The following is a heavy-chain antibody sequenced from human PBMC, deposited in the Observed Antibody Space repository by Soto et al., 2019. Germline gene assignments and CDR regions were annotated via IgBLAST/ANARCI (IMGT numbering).Heavy chain of an antibody. J-gene: IGHJ4*02. CDR3: ARAGSGYSFDN. CDR1: GNSISSYY. D-gene: IGHD3-9*01. Sequence: SSETLSLTCTVSGNSISSYYWSWIRQPPGKGLEWIGYMYSSGSTNCNPSLKSRVTISVDTSKNQFSLKLSSVTPADTAVYYCARAGSGYSFDNWGQGTLVTVSS. CDR2: MYSSGST. V-gene: IGHV4-59*01.